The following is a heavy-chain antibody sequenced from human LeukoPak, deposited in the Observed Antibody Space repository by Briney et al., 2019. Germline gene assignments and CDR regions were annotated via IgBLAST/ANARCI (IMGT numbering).Heavy chain of an antibody. Sequence: PGRSLRLSCAASGFTFSSYGMHWVRQAPGKGLEWVAVISYDGSNKYYADSVKGRSTISRDNSKNTLYLQMNSLRAEDTAVYYCAKDVSSWYDFGYYYYGMDVWGQGTTVTVSS. CDR2: ISYDGSNK. V-gene: IGHV3-30*18. CDR1: GFTFSSYG. D-gene: IGHD6-13*01. CDR3: AKDVSSWYDFGYYYYGMDV. J-gene: IGHJ6*02.